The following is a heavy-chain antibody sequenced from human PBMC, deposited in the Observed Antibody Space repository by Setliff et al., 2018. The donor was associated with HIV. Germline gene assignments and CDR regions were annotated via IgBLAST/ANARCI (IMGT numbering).Heavy chain of an antibody. CDR1: GFTFSIYE. CDR3: ARGEPTILVVPAAFFDY. J-gene: IGHJ4*02. V-gene: IGHV3-48*03. D-gene: IGHD2-2*01. CDR2: ISSSGTTI. Sequence: GGSLRLPCAASGFTFSIYEMNWVRQALGKGLEWVSYISSSGTTIYYADSVKGRFTISRDNAKNTLYLQMNSLRTEDTAVYYCARGEPTILVVPAAFFDYWGQGTLVTVSS.